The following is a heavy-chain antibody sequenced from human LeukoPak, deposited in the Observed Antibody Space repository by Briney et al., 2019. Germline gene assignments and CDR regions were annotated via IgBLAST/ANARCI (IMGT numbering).Heavy chain of an antibody. V-gene: IGHV3-30*04. CDR3: ARGDYDILTGFGQKPGNDY. D-gene: IGHD3-9*01. CDR1: GFTFSSYA. CDR2: ISYDGSNK. Sequence: PGGSLRLSCAASGFTFSSYAMHWVRQAPGKGLEWVAVISYDGSNKYYADSVKGRFTISRDNSKNTLYLQMNSLRAEDTAVYYCARGDYDILTGFGQKPGNDYWGQGTLVTVSS. J-gene: IGHJ4*02.